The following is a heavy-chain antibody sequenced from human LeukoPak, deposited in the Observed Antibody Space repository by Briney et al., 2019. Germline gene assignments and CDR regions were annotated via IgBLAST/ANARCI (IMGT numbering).Heavy chain of an antibody. D-gene: IGHD6-19*01. CDR1: GFTFSTYS. J-gene: IGHJ6*03. V-gene: IGHV3-21*01. CDR3: ARDGSNGWNFDYFYMDV. CDR2: ISSGSSYI. Sequence: PGGSLRLSCAASGFTFSTYSMSWVRQAPGKGLEWVSSISSGSSYIYFADSVKGRFTISRDNAKNSLYLQMNSLRAEDTAVYYCARDGSNGWNFDYFYMDVWGKGTTVTVSS.